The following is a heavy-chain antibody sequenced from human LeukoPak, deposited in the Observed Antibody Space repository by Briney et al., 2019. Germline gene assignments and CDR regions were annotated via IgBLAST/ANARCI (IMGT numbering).Heavy chain of an antibody. CDR1: GGSISSYY. J-gene: IGHJ4*02. V-gene: IGHV4-4*07. Sequence: SETLSLTCTVSGGSISSYYWSWIRQPAGKGLEWIGRIYTSGSTNYNPSLKSRVTISVDTSKNQFSLKLSSVTAADTAVYYCARGISMRGFRPFDYWGQGTLVTVSS. CDR3: ARGISMRGFRPFDY. CDR2: IYTSGST. D-gene: IGHD3-22*01.